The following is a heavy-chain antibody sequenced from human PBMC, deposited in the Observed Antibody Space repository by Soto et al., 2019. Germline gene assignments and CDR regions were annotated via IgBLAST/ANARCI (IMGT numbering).Heavy chain of an antibody. D-gene: IGHD2-15*01. Sequence: XETLSLTCAVSGYSISSGYYWGCIRQPPGKGLEWIGSIYHSGSTYYNPSLKSRVTISVDTSKDQFSLKLSSVTAADTAVYYCARVGAYCSGGSCSDSGFDYWGQGTLVTVSS. CDR3: ARVGAYCSGGSCSDSGFDY. V-gene: IGHV4-38-2*01. J-gene: IGHJ4*02. CDR2: IYHSGST. CDR1: GYSISSGYY.